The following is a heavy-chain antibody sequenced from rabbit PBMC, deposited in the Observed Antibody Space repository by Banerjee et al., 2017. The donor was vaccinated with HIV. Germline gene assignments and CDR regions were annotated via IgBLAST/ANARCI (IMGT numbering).Heavy chain of an antibody. Sequence: QLVESGGGLVKPEGSLKLSCKASGFDFSSYYMSWVRQAPGKGLEWIGYIDPVFGSTYYASWVNGRFTISSHNAQNTLYLQLNSLTAADTATYFCARVGDDYGDLNLWGPGTLVTVS. J-gene: IGHJ4*01. CDR2: IDPVFGST. CDR3: ARVGDDYGDLNL. D-gene: IGHD2-1*01. V-gene: IGHV1S7*01. CDR1: GFDFSSYY.